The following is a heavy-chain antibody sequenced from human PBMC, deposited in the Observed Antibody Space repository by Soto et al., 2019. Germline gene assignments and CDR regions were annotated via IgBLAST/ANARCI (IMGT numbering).Heavy chain of an antibody. D-gene: IGHD6-6*01. Sequence: QVQLVESGGGVVQPGRSLRLSCAASGFTFSSYAMHWVRQAPGKGLEWVAVISYDGSNKYYADSVKGRFTISRDNSKDTLYLQKNSLRTEETAVYYRGRDEQLALDYWGQGTLVNVSS. CDR3: GRDEQLALDY. V-gene: IGHV3-30-3*01. CDR2: ISYDGSNK. J-gene: IGHJ4*02. CDR1: GFTFSSYA.